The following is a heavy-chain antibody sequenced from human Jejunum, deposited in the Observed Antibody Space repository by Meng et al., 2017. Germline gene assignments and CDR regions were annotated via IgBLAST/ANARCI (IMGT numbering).Heavy chain of an antibody. V-gene: IGHV4-31*03. J-gene: IGHJ5*02. D-gene: IGHD3-10*01. CDR3: ARDRFSSGSSNWFDP. Sequence: GPHRLNKLQTRSLTRTFSVGAISRGFYYWTVIRQHPGKGLELIGYTSYSGSTYYNPSLKSRVTISLDTSKNQFSLNLSSVTAADTAVYYCARDRFSSGSSNWFDPWGQGTLVTVSS. CDR1: VGAISRGFYY. CDR2: TSYSGST.